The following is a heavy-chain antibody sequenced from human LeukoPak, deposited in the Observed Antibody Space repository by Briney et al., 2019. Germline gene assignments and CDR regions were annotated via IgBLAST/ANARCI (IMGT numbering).Heavy chain of an antibody. CDR1: GFTFSSYA. J-gene: IGHJ5*02. D-gene: IGHD2-21*02. Sequence: GRSLRLSCAASGFTFSSYAMHWVRQAPGKGLEWVAVISYDGSNKYYADSVKGRFTISRDNSKNTLYLQMNSLRAEDTAVYYCARYVPHIVVVTSHWFDPWGQGTLVTVSS. CDR3: ARYVPHIVVVTSHWFDP. CDR2: ISYDGSNK. V-gene: IGHV3-30-3*01.